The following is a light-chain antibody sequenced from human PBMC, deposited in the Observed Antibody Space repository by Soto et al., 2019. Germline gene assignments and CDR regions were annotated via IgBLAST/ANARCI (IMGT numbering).Light chain of an antibody. J-gene: IGLJ1*01. CDR1: SSDVGVYNY. CDR2: EVS. V-gene: IGLV2-14*01. CDR3: SSYTSSSTLV. Sequence: QSVLTQPASVSGSPGQSITISCTGTSSDVGVYNYVSWYQQHPDKAPKLMIYEVSNRPSGVSNRFSGSKSDNTASLTISGLQVEDEADYYCSSYTSSSTLVFGTGTKLTVL.